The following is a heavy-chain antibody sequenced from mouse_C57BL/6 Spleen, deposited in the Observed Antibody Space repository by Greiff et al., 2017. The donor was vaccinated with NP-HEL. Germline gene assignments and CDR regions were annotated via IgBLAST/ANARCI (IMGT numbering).Heavy chain of an antibody. D-gene: IGHD2-4*01. J-gene: IGHJ2*01. CDR1: GYTFTDYN. V-gene: IGHV1-18*01. CDR2: INPNNGGT. CDR3: ARILYDYDVGYYFDY. Sequence: VQLQQSGPELVKPGASVKIPCKASGYTFTDYNMDWVKQSHGKSLEWIGDINPNNGGTIYNQKFKGKATLTVDKSSSTAYMELRSLTSEDTAVYYCARILYDYDVGYYFDYWGQGTTLTVSS.